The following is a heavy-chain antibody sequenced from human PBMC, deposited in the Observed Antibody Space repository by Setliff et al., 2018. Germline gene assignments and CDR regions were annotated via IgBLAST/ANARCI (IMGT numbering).Heavy chain of an antibody. D-gene: IGHD2-21*01. CDR3: VTIRDRQGPYIYSYYMDV. Sequence: SETLSLTCAVYGGSFSGYYWSWIRQPPGKGLEWIGEINHSGSTNYNPSLKSRVTISVDTSKNQFALKLSSVSAADTAMYYCVTIRDRQGPYIYSYYMDVWGEGTTVTVSS. CDR1: GGSFSGYY. V-gene: IGHV4-34*01. J-gene: IGHJ6*03. CDR2: INHSGST.